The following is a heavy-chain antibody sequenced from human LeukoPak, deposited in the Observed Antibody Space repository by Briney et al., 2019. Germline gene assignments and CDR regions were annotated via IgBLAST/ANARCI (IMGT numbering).Heavy chain of an antibody. V-gene: IGHV1-69*06. D-gene: IGHD1-26*01. CDR3: ARDLGRRTSGSYYGDAFDI. Sequence: SVKVSCKASGGTFSSYAISWVQQAPGQELEWMGGIVPIFGTANYAQKFQGRVTITADKSTSTAYMELSSLRSEDTAVYYCARDLGRRTSGSYYGDAFDIWGQGTMVTVSS. CDR1: GGTFSSYA. CDR2: IVPIFGTA. J-gene: IGHJ3*02.